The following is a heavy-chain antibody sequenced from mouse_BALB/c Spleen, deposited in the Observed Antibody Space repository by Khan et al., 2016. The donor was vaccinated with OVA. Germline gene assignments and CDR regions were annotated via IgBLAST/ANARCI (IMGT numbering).Heavy chain of an antibody. D-gene: IGHD3-2*02. V-gene: IGHV3-8*02. Sequence: EVQLQESGPSLVKPSQTLSLSCSVTGDSLNSGYWNWIRKFPGNELEYMGYIRYSGSTYYTPSLKSRISITRDTSKNQYYLQLKSVTPEDTATYYCAWRDLIRPFTYWGQGTLVTVS. J-gene: IGHJ3*01. CDR3: AWRDLIRPFTY. CDR1: GDSLNSGY. CDR2: IRYSGST.